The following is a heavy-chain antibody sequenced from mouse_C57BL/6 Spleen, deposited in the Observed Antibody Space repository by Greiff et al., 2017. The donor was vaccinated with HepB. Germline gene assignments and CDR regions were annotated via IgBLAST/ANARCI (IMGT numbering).Heavy chain of an antibody. CDR2: IWSDGST. D-gene: IGHD1-1*01. CDR3: ARHYGSSSYYAMDY. Sequence: VQLVESGPGLVAPSQSLSITCTVSGFSLTSYGVHWVRQPPGKGLEWLVVIWSDGSTTYNSALKSRLSISKDNSKSQVFLKMNSLQTDDTAMYYCARHYGSSSYYAMDYWGQGTSVTVSS. V-gene: IGHV2-6-1*01. J-gene: IGHJ4*01. CDR1: GFSLTSYG.